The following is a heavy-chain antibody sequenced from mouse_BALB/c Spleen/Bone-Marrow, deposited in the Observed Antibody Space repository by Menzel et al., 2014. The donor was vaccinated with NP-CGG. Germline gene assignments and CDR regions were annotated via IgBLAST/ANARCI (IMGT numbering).Heavy chain of an antibody. V-gene: IGHV1-14*01. J-gene: IGHJ2*01. Sequence: LEESGPELVKPGASVKMSCKASGYTITSYVMHWVKQKPGQGLEWIGYINPYNDGTKYNEKFKGKATLTSDKSSSTAYIELIHLSTQASEDYYVARRGRLGLAYYFDYWGQGTTLTVSS. CDR2: INPYNDGT. CDR3: ARRGRLGLAYYFDY. CDR1: GYTITSYV. D-gene: IGHD3-1*01.